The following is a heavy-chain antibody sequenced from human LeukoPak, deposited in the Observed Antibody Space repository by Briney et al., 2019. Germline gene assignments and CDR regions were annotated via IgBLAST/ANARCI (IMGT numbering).Heavy chain of an antibody. Sequence: SGGSLRLSCAASGFTFSSYAMHWVRQAPGKGLEWGAVISYDGSNKYYADSVKGRFTISRDNSKNTLYLQMNSLRAEDTAVYYCARARVPAATFDAFDIWGQGTMVTVSS. D-gene: IGHD2-2*01. V-gene: IGHV3-30-3*01. J-gene: IGHJ3*02. CDR1: GFTFSSYA. CDR3: ARARVPAATFDAFDI. CDR2: ISYDGSNK.